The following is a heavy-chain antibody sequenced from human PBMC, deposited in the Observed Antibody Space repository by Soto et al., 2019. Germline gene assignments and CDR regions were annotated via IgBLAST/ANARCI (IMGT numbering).Heavy chain of an antibody. J-gene: IGHJ4*02. Sequence: SETLSLTCAVSGGSISSSNWWSWVRQPLGKGLEWIGEIYHSGSTNYNPSLKSRVTISVDKSKNQFSLKLSSVTAADTAVYYCARETVNRGCYFDYWGQGTLVTVSS. CDR2: IYHSGST. D-gene: IGHD4-17*01. V-gene: IGHV4-4*02. CDR1: GGSISSSNW. CDR3: ARETVNRGCYFDY.